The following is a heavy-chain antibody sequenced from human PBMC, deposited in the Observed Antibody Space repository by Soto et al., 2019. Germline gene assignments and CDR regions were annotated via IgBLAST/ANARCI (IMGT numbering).Heavy chain of an antibody. CDR2: ISYGGST. V-gene: IGHV4-31*03. J-gene: IGHJ4*02. Sequence: PSETLSLTCTVSGGSINSGGCCWSWIRQHPGKGLDWIGCISYGGSTSYNPSLKSRVTISVDTSKNQFSLKLTSVTAADTGMYYCARNGGSTWYYFDSWGQGTVVTVSS. CDR3: ARNGGSTWYYFDS. D-gene: IGHD6-13*01. CDR1: GGSINSGGCC.